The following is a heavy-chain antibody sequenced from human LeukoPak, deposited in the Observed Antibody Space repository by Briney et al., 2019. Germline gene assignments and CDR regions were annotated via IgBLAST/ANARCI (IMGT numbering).Heavy chain of an antibody. V-gene: IGHV3-9*01. D-gene: IGHD1-26*01. Sequence: GRSLRLSCAASGFTFDDYAMLWVRQAPGKDLEWVSGISWNSGSIGYADSVKGRFTISRDNAKNSLYLQMNSLRAEDTALYYCAKEPRIVGATSFDYWGQGTLVTVSS. CDR1: GFTFDDYA. CDR3: AKEPRIVGATSFDY. CDR2: ISWNSGSI. J-gene: IGHJ4*02.